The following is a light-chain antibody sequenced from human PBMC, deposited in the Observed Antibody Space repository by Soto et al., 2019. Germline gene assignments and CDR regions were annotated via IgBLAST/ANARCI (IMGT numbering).Light chain of an antibody. J-gene: IGKJ4*01. CDR3: QQYDNPPPMLT. CDR1: QDISNY. V-gene: IGKV1-33*01. CDR2: DAS. Sequence: DLQMTQSPSSLSASVGDRVTITCQASQDISNYLNWYQQKPGKAPKLLIYDASNLETGVQSRFNESRSRTDFTFTISSLNSEDIATYYCQQYDNPPPMLTFGGGTKVEIK.